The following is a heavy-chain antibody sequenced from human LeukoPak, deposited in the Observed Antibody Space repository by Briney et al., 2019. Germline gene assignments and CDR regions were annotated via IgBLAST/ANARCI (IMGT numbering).Heavy chain of an antibody. CDR3: ARSARSEDNDFWSGYLPD. V-gene: IGHV3-33*08. J-gene: IGHJ4*02. D-gene: IGHD3-3*01. Sequence: GGSLRLSCAASGFTFSSYAMSWVRQAPGKGLEWVAFIRYDGSNKYYADSVKGRFTLSRDNARNSLYLQMNSLRADDTAVYYCARSARSEDNDFWSGYLPDWGQGTLVTVSS. CDR2: IRYDGSNK. CDR1: GFTFSSYA.